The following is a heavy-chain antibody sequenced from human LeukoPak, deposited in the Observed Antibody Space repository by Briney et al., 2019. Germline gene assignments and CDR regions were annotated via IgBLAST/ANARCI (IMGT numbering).Heavy chain of an antibody. V-gene: IGHV3-23*01. Sequence: GGSLRLSCAASGFIFSSYAMSWVRQAPGKGLEWVSSITSADENTFYTGSVKGRFTISRDNSRNTLYLQMNSLRAEDTAIYYCAKDRPNYYGSNGHYYRRDGDYWGQGTLVTVSS. CDR2: ITSADENT. J-gene: IGHJ4*02. D-gene: IGHD3-22*01. CDR3: AKDRPNYYGSNGHYYRRDGDY. CDR1: GFIFSSYA.